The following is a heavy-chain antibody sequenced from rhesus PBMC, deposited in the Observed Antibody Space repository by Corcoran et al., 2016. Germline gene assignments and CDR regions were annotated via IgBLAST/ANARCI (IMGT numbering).Heavy chain of an antibody. J-gene: IGHJ4*01. CDR1: GGSISSSY. CDR2: FYGSGSST. CDR3: AREGEYCSSTYCSSSYYFDY. D-gene: IGHD2-15*01. V-gene: IGHV4-169*02. Sequence: QLQLQESGPGLVKPSETLSVTCAVSGGSISSSYWSWIRQAPGKGLDWIGYFYGSGSSTNYNPSLKSRVTLSVDTYKNQLSLKLSSVNTADTAVYYCAREGEYCSSTYCSSSYYFDYWGQGVLVTVSS.